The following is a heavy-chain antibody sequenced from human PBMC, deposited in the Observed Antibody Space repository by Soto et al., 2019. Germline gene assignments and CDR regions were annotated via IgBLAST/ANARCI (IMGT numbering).Heavy chain of an antibody. CDR3: AHRLTATAFDI. D-gene: IGHD2-21*02. Sequence: GLDLEWLALIYWDDDKRYSPSMKGRLTITRDTSKNQVVLIMTNMDPEDTATYYCAHRLTATAFDIWGQGTMVTVSS. J-gene: IGHJ3*02. CDR2: IYWDDDK. V-gene: IGHV2-5*02.